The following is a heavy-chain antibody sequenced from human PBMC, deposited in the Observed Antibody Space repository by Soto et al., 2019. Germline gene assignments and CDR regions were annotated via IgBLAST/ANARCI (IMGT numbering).Heavy chain of an antibody. D-gene: IGHD3-10*01. Sequence: PSEPLSLTCTVSGGSISSSSYYWGWILHPPGKGLEWIGSIYYSGSTYYNPSLKSRVTISVDTSKNHFSLKLSSVTAADTAVYYCARHGTGTRFGVEVWGKGTTVTVSS. CDR1: GGSISSSSYY. CDR2: IYYSGST. CDR3: ARHGTGTRFGVEV. V-gene: IGHV4-39*01. J-gene: IGHJ6*04.